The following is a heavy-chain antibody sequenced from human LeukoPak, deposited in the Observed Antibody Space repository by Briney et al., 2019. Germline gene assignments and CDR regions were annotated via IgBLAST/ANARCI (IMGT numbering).Heavy chain of an antibody. D-gene: IGHD5-24*01. CDR2: IYYTGNT. V-gene: IGHV4-59*01. Sequence: PSETLSLTCSVSGGSISTYHWSWIRQPPGKGLEWIGYIYYTGNTDYNPSLKSRVTISVDTSHNQFSLKLKSVTPADTAFYYCAREMGTAFDYWGQGKLVTVSS. CDR3: AREMGTAFDY. CDR1: GGSISTYH. J-gene: IGHJ4*02.